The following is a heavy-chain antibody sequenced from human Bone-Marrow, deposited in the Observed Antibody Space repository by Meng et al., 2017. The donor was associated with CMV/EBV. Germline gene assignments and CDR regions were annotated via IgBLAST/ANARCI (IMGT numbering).Heavy chain of an antibody. D-gene: IGHD1-20*01. Sequence: GGSLRLSCAASGFTFSSYWMSWVRQAPGKGLEWVANIKQDGSEKYYVDSVKGRFTISRDNAKNSLYLQMNSLRAEDTAVYYCARFEVTGTTSQTDDAFDIWGQGTMVTVSS. J-gene: IGHJ3*02. CDR2: IKQDGSEK. CDR1: GFTFSSYW. V-gene: IGHV3-7*01. CDR3: ARFEVTGTTSQTDDAFDI.